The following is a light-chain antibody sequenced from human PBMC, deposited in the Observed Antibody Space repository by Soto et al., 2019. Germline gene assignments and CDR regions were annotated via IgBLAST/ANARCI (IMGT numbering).Light chain of an antibody. J-gene: IGLJ2*01. CDR1: SSDVGGHNY. V-gene: IGLV2-14*01. CDR2: EVD. Sequence: QSALTQPASVSGFPGQSISISCSGSSSDVGGHNYVSWYQQHPGSAPNFLIYEVDNRAPGVPNRFSGSKSGNTASLTIPGLQAEDEATYYCCSFTRSTTVVFGGGTKVTVL. CDR3: CSFTRSTTVV.